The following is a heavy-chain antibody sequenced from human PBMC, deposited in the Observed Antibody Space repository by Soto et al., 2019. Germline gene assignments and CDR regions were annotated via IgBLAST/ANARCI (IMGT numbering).Heavy chain of an antibody. Sequence: QVRLVESGGGVVQPGTSLRLSCAASGFTFSDYVIHWVRQAAGKGLEWVASMTYDGATEYYADSVKGRFTMSRDNSKRALSLQMNNLRPDDTAVYYCARVRLSIAVNDALDVWGQGTTVTVSS. CDR2: MTYDGATE. CDR1: GFTFSDYV. V-gene: IGHV3-30*14. J-gene: IGHJ3*01. D-gene: IGHD3-3*02. CDR3: ARVRLSIAVNDALDV.